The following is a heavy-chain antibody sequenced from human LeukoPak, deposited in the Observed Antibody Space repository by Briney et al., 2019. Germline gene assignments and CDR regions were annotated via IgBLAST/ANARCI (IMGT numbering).Heavy chain of an antibody. D-gene: IGHD3-22*01. J-gene: IGHJ4*02. CDR2: IWSDGSKK. Sequence: PSGGSLRLSCAASGFTFSIYGMHWVRQAPGKGLEWVAVIWSDGSKKYYGDAVKGRLTISRDNSKSTLYLQMNGLRAEDTAVYYCARDTYDNNGYNYGIYWGQGTLVTVSS. V-gene: IGHV3-33*01. CDR3: ARDTYDNNGYNYGIY. CDR1: GFTFSIYG.